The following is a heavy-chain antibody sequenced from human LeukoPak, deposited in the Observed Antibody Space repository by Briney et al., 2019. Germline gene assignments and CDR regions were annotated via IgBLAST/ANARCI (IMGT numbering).Heavy chain of an antibody. CDR2: TSSSDSGK. Sequence: GGSLRLSCAASGFTFSSYAMSWVRQAPGKGLEWVAATSSSDSGKYHADSVRGRFTISRDNSKNTVYLQMNSLRAEDAAVYYCARAPVTSCRGAFCYPFDYWGQGTLVTVSS. CDR3: ARAPVTSCRGAFCYPFDY. V-gene: IGHV3-23*01. D-gene: IGHD2-15*01. J-gene: IGHJ4*02. CDR1: GFTFSSYA.